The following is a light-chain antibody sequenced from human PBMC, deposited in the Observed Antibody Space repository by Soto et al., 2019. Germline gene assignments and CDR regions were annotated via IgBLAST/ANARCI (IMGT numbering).Light chain of an antibody. CDR3: CTYAGSYTV. CDR1: SSDVGGYNF. Sequence: QSALTQPRSVSGSPGQSVTISCTGTSSDVGGYNFVSWSQQHPGKAPKLMIYDVSKRPSGFPARFSGSKSGNTASLTVSVLHDDDEANYDCCTYAGSYTVFGGGTKLTVL. J-gene: IGLJ2*01. V-gene: IGLV2-11*01. CDR2: DVS.